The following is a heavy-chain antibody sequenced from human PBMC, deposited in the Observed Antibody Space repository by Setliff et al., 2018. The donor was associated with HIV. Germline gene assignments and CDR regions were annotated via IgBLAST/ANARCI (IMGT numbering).Heavy chain of an antibody. CDR3: ARTTYSGSYFNDS. CDR1: GGSFSGFY. Sequence: SETLSLTCAVYGGSFSGFYWNWIRQPPGKGLEWIGEINHSGSTNYNPSLKSRVTISVDTSKNQFSLKLSSVTAADSAVYYCARTTYSGSYFNDSWGQGTLVTVSS. J-gene: IGHJ5*01. D-gene: IGHD1-26*01. V-gene: IGHV4-34*01. CDR2: INHSGST.